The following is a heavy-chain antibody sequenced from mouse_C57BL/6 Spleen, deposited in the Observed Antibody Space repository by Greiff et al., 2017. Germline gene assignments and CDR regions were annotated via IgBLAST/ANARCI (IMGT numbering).Heavy chain of an antibody. CDR2: ISNGGGST. J-gene: IGHJ2*01. CDR3: ARGGYYSDY. CDR1: GFTFSDYY. Sequence: EVKVVESGGGLVQPGGSLKLSCAASGFTFSDYYMYWVRQTPEKRLEWVAYISNGGGSTYYPDTVKGRFTISRDNAKNTLYLQMSRLKSEDTAMYYCARGGYYSDYWGQGTTLTVSS. V-gene: IGHV5-12*01.